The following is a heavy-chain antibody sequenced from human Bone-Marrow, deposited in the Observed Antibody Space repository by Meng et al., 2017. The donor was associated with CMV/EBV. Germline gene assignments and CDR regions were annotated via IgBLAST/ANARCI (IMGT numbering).Heavy chain of an antibody. V-gene: IGHV1-2*02. J-gene: IGHJ5*02. CDR3: AREGSGYGGWFDP. Sequence: ASGKVSCKASGYTFTGYYMHWVRQAPGQGLEWMGWINPNSGGTNYAQKFQGRVTMTRDTSISTAYMELSRLRSDDTAVYYCAREGSGYGGWFDPWGQGTLVTVSS. D-gene: IGHD5-12*01. CDR2: INPNSGGT. CDR1: GYTFTGYY.